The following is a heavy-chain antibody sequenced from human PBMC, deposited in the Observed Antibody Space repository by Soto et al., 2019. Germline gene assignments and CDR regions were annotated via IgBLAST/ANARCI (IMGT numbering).Heavy chain of an antibody. J-gene: IGHJ3*02. V-gene: IGHV4-34*01. CDR1: GGSFSGYY. D-gene: IGHD6-19*01. CDR3: ARGRQWLVTDAFDI. Sequence: QVQLQQWGAGLLKPSETLSLTCAVYGGSFSGYYWSWIRQPPGKGLEWIGEINHSGSTNYNPSLKSRVTISVDPSKNQFSLKLSSVTAADTAVYYCARGRQWLVTDAFDIWGQGTMVTVSS. CDR2: INHSGST.